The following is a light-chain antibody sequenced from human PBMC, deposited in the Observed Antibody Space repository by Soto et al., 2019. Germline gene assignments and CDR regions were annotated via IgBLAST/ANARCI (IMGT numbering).Light chain of an antibody. V-gene: IGKV1D-12*01. Sequence: DVQVTQSPSFVSASVGDRVTITCRASQGISTWLAWYQQKPGKAPNLLIYGASNLQSGVPPRFSGSGLGTQFTLTIVSLQPEDFATYYCQQSNSFPITFGEGTRVEI. CDR2: GAS. J-gene: IGKJ5*01. CDR3: QQSNSFPIT. CDR1: QGISTW.